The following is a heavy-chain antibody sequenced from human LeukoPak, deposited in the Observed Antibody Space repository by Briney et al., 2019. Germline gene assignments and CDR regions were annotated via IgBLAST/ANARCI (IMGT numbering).Heavy chain of an antibody. D-gene: IGHD6-6*01. J-gene: IGHJ4*02. CDR1: GGSLSSSSYY. CDR2: IYYSGST. CDR3: ARQKLYPDSSYYFDY. V-gene: IGHV4-39*01. Sequence: SETLSLTCTVSGGSLSSSSYYWGWIRQPPGKGLEWIGSIYYSGSTYYNPSLKSRVTISVDTSKNQFSLKLSSVTAADTAVYYCARQKLYPDSSYYFDYWGQGTLVTVSS.